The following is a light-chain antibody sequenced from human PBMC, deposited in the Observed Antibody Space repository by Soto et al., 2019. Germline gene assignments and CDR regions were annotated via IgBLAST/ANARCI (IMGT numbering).Light chain of an antibody. CDR2: DAS. V-gene: IGKV3-11*01. CDR1: QSVSSY. J-gene: IGKJ1*01. Sequence: EIVLTQSPATLSLSPGERATLSCRASQSVSSYLAWYQQKPGQAPRRLIYDASNRATGIPARFSGSGSGTDFTLTISSLEPEDFAVYYCQQRSNWPRFGQGTKVELK. CDR3: QQRSNWPR.